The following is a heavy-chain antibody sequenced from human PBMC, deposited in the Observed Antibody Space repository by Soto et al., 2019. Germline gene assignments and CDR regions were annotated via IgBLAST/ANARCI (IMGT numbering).Heavy chain of an antibody. Sequence: PSETLSLTCTVSGGSLSSSSYYWGWIRQPPGKGLEWIGTIYYSGNTYYNPSLKSRVTISVDTSRNRISLKLSSVTAADTAVYYCARHPGTAAAGTGYYYGMDVWGQGTTVTVSS. CDR2: IYYSGNT. V-gene: IGHV4-39*01. CDR3: ARHPGTAAAGTGYYYGMDV. D-gene: IGHD6-13*01. CDR1: GGSLSSSSYY. J-gene: IGHJ6*02.